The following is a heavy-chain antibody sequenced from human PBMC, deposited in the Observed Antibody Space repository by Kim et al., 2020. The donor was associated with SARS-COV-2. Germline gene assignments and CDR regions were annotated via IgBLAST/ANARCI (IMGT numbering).Heavy chain of an antibody. CDR3: ARAYGRWTTVVTPMGWYFDL. CDR1: GGTFSSYA. CDR2: IIPIFGTA. D-gene: IGHD4-17*01. Sequence: SVKVSCKASGGTFSSYAISWVRQAPGQGLEWMGGIIPIFGTANYAQKFQGRVTITADESTSTAYMELSSLRSEDTAVYYCARAYGRWTTVVTPMGWYFDLWGRGTLVTVSS. J-gene: IGHJ2*01. V-gene: IGHV1-69*13.